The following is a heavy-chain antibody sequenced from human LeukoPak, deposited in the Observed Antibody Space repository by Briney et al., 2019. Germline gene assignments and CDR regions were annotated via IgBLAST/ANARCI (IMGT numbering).Heavy chain of an antibody. CDR1: GGSIRSSY. D-gene: IGHD6-19*01. J-gene: IGHJ2*01. CDR2: IYTSGST. V-gene: IGHV4-4*07. Sequence: SETLSLTCTVSGGSIRSSYWSWIRQPAGKGLEWIGRIYTSGSTNYNPSLKSRVTMSVDTSKNQFSLKLSSVTAADTAVYYCARVPGTAVAGDWYFDLWGRGTLVTVSS. CDR3: ARVPGTAVAGDWYFDL.